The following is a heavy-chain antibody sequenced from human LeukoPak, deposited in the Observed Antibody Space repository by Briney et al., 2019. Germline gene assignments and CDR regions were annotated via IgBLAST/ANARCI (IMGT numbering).Heavy chain of an antibody. CDR1: GGSISSSSYY. D-gene: IGHD3-10*01. CDR2: IYYSGST. J-gene: IGHJ4*02. CDR3: ARATMVRGAKYFDY. V-gene: IGHV4-39*01. Sequence: SETLSLTCTVSGGSISSSSYYWGWIRPPPGKGLEWIGSIYYSGSTYYNPSLKSRVTISVDTSKNQFSLKLSSVTAADTAVYYCARATMVRGAKYFDYWGQGTLVTVSS.